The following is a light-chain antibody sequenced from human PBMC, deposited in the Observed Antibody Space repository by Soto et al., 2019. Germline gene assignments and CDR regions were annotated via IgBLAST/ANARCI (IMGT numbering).Light chain of an antibody. J-gene: IGKJ5*01. CDR1: QSVSSSY. V-gene: IGKV3-20*01. CDR2: GAS. Sequence: EIVLTQSPGTLSLSPGERATLSCRASQSVSSSYLAWYQQKPGQAPRLLIYGASSRATGIPDRFSGSGSGTDFTLTISSLEPDDFAVYYCQQYGSSRSITFGQGTRLEIK. CDR3: QQYGSSRSIT.